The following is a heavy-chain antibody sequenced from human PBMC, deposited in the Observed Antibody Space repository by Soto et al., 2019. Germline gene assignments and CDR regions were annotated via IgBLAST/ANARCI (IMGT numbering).Heavy chain of an antibody. D-gene: IGHD2-8*02. CDR2: INPTGDSP. Sequence: QVQLVQSGAEVKKPGASVRVSCTASGNTFSTDYMHWIPQAPRQGLEWMGVINPTGDSPSYAQKFQGRIPMSRDTSQTPYLELSSLTSEDTAVYFWARTILTGPHSVFDHWGQGSLVTVPS. V-gene: IGHV1-46*01. J-gene: IGHJ5*02. CDR1: GNTFSTDY. CDR3: ARTILTGPHSVFDH.